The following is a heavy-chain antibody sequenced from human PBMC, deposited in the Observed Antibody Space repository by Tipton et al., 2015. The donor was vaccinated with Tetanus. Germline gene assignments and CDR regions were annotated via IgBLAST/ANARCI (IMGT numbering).Heavy chain of an antibody. CDR3: ARTAIFGVITHRAFDL. Sequence: TLSLTCNVSGGSITSYYWSWIRQRPGRGLEWVGYVHYTGKDNYSPSLRSRVTLSVDTSKNQFSLQTKSVTAADTAVYYCARTAIFGVITHRAFDLWGLGTMVTVSS. V-gene: IGHV4-59*13. J-gene: IGHJ3*01. CDR1: GGSITSYY. D-gene: IGHD3-3*01. CDR2: VHYTGKD.